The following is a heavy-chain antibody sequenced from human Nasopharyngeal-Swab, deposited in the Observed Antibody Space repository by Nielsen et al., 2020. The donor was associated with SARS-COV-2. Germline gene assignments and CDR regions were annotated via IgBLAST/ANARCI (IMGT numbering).Heavy chain of an antibody. V-gene: IGHV3-30*18. CDR3: AKEAVAGPGY. D-gene: IGHD6-19*01. CDR2: ISYDGSNK. CDR1: GFTFSSYG. J-gene: IGHJ4*02. Sequence: GESLKISCAASGFTFSSYGMHRVRQAPGKGLEWVAVISYDGSNKYYADSVKGRFTISRDNSKNTLYLQMSRLRAEDTAVYYCAKEAVAGPGYWGPGTLVTVSS.